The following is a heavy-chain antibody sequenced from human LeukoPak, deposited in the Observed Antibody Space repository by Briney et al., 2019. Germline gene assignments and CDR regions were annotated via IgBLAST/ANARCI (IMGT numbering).Heavy chain of an antibody. D-gene: IGHD3-10*01. Sequence: PGGSLRLSCADSGFTFSSCYMHWVRQAPGRGLEYVSTIASDGTSTYYSTSVKGRVTTSRDNSQNTLYLQMGSLRPEDTAIYYCARSTRYFGSAMYYFDNWGQGTLVTVSS. V-gene: IGHV3-64*01. CDR2: IASDGTST. CDR3: ARSTRYFGSAMYYFDN. CDR1: GFTFSSCY. J-gene: IGHJ4*02.